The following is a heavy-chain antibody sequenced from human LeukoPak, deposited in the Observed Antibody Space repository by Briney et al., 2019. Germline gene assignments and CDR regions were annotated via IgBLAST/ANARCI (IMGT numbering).Heavy chain of an antibody. CDR3: AREYSSSSGRAFDM. CDR1: GFTFSSYS. CDR2: IGSSSSTI. Sequence: GGSPRLSCVVSGFTFSSYSMNWVRQAPGKGLEWVSYIGSSSSTIYNADSVKGRFTISRDNANNSFYLQMNSLRAEDTAVYYCAREYSSSSGRAFDMWGQGTMVTVSS. D-gene: IGHD6-6*01. J-gene: IGHJ3*02. V-gene: IGHV3-48*01.